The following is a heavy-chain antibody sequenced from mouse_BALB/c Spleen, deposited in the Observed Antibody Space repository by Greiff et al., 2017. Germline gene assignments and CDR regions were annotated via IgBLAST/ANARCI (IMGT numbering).Heavy chain of an antibody. CDR2: INPYNDGT. CDR3: ARSGLIDDGYYAWFAY. J-gene: IGHJ3*01. CDR1: GYTFTSYV. V-gene: IGHV1-14*01. D-gene: IGHD2-3*01. Sequence: VQLQHSGPELVKPGASVKMSCTASGYTFTSYVMHWVKQKPGQGLEWIGYINPYNDGTKYNEKFKGKATLTSDKSSSTAYMELSSLTSEDSAVYDCARSGLIDDGYYAWFAYWGQGTLVTVSA.